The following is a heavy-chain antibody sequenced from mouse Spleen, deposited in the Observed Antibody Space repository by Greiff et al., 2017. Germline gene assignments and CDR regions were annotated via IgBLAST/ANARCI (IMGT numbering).Heavy chain of an antibody. CDR2: IWSGGST. D-gene: IGHD2-14*01. CDR3: ARGEVPPWFAY. Sequence: QVQLKQSGPGLVQPSQSLSITCTVSGFSLTSYGVHWVRQSPGKGLEWLGVIWSGGSTDYNAAFISRLSISKDNSKSQVFFKMNSLQADDTAIYYCARGEVPPWFAYWGQGTLVTVSA. CDR1: GFSLTSYG. J-gene: IGHJ3*01. V-gene: IGHV2-2*01.